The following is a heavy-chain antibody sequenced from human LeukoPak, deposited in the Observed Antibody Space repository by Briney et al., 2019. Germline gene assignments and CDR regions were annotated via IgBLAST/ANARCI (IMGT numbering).Heavy chain of an antibody. CDR3: ARHYDSSGYYPYYFDY. Sequence: SETLSLTCTVSGGSISSSSYYWGWIRQPPGKGLEWIGGIYYSGSTYYNPSLKSRVTISVDTSKNQFSLKLSSVTAADTAVYYCARHYDSSGYYPYYFDYWGQGTLVTVSS. D-gene: IGHD3-22*01. J-gene: IGHJ4*02. V-gene: IGHV4-39*07. CDR1: GGSISSSSYY. CDR2: IYYSGST.